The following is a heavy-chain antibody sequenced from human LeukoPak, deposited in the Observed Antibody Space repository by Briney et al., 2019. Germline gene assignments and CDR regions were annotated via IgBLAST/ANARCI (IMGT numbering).Heavy chain of an antibody. J-gene: IGHJ4*02. CDR1: GGSISSGSYY. D-gene: IGHD1-26*01. Sequence: PSETLSLTCTVSGGSISSGSYYWSWIRQPAGTGLEWIGRIYTSGSTNYNPSLKSRVTISVDTSKNQFSLKLSSVTAADTAVYYCARDQLGRGAPFYYFDYWGQGTLVTVSS. V-gene: IGHV4-61*02. CDR3: ARDQLGRGAPFYYFDY. CDR2: IYTSGST.